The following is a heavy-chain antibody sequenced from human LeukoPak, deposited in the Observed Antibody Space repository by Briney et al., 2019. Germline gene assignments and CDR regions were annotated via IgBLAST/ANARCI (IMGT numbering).Heavy chain of an antibody. J-gene: IGHJ5*02. CDR3: ARRTIVVVAAPMRHNWFDP. CDR1: GGSFRRYY. D-gene: IGHD2-15*01. Sequence: SETLSLTSAVYGGSFRRYYWSWIRPPPGQGLEWIGAINHSGSTNYNPSLKSRVTISLDTSKNQFSLQLSFVTAADTAVYYCARRTIVVVAAPMRHNWFDPGGQGTLVTVSS. V-gene: IGHV4-34*01. CDR2: INHSGST.